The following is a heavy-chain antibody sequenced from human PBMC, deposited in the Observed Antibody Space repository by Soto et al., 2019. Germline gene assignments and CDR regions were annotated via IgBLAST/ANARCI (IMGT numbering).Heavy chain of an antibody. V-gene: IGHV3-48*03. D-gene: IGHD3-3*01. Sequence: SLRLSCAASGFTFSSYEMNWVRRXPGKGLEWVSYISSGGTXXNYADSVXGRFTISRDNAKNSLDLQMNSLRADDTAIYYCARALDFWSGYLSDWGQGTLVTVSS. J-gene: IGHJ4*02. CDR2: ISSGGTXX. CDR1: GFTFSSYE. CDR3: ARALDFWSGYLSD.